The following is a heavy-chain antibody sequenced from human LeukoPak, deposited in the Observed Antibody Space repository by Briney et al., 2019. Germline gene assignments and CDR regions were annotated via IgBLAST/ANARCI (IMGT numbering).Heavy chain of an antibody. CDR1: GYTFTGYY. Sequence: ASVKVSCKASGYTFTGYYMHWVRQAPGQGLEWMGWINPNSGGTNYAQKFQGRVTMTRNTSISTAYMELSSLRSEDTAVYYCARDSGLITMVRGVTEYYYYGMDVWGQGTTVTVSS. J-gene: IGHJ6*02. V-gene: IGHV1-2*02. D-gene: IGHD3-10*01. CDR2: INPNSGGT. CDR3: ARDSGLITMVRGVTEYYYYGMDV.